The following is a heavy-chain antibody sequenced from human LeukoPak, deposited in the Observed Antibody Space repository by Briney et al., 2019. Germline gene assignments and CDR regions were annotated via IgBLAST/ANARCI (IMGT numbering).Heavy chain of an antibody. J-gene: IGHJ4*02. CDR3: ARDPRHYGSGTYYNERAQGIDY. CDR2: ISRTGTVI. Sequence: GGSLRLSCTASGFTFSSFEMNWVRQAPGKGLEWISYISRTGTVIYYADSVKGRFTISRDNAKNSLFLRMTDLRVEDTAVYYCARDPRHYGSGTYYNERAQGIDYWGQGTLVTVSS. V-gene: IGHV3-48*03. CDR1: GFTFSSFE. D-gene: IGHD3-10*01.